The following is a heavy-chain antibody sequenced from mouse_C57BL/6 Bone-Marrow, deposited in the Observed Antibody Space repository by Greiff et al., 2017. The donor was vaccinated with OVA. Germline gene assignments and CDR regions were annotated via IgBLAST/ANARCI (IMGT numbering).Heavy chain of an antibody. Sequence: VQLQQSGAELVRPGTSVKVSCKASGYAFTNYLIEWVKQRPGQGLEWIGVINPGSGGTNYNEKFKGKATLTADKSSSTAYMQLSSLTSEDSAVYFCAKSDYYGSSPDYWSQGTTLTVSS. D-gene: IGHD1-1*01. CDR2: INPGSGGT. CDR3: AKSDYYGSSPDY. V-gene: IGHV1-54*01. CDR1: GYAFTNYL. J-gene: IGHJ2*01.